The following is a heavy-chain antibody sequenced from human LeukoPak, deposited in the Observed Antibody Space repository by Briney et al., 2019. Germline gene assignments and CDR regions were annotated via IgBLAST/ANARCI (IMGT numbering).Heavy chain of an antibody. Sequence: ASVKVSCKASGYTFSSYGISWVRQAPGQGLEWMGWSSSYNGYTNYAQKFQGRVTMTADTSTSTAYMELRSLRSDDTATYYCARVGRDIVDLKYYYYHMDVWGKGTTVTVSS. CDR3: ARVGRDIVDLKYYYYHMDV. CDR2: SSSYNGYT. V-gene: IGHV1-18*01. D-gene: IGHD2-15*01. J-gene: IGHJ6*03. CDR1: GYTFSSYG.